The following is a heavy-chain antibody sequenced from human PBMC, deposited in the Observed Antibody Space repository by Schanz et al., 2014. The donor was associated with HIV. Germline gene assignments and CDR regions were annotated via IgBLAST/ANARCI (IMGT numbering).Heavy chain of an antibody. CDR2: IIPIFATP. CDR1: GGIFSYHA. Sequence: QVQLVQSGAEVKKPGSSVKVSCKASGGIFSYHAINWVRQAPGQGLEWMGGIIPIFATPNYAQKFQERVTITRDMSTSTAYMELSSLRSEDTAVYYCAADSEWFGESPSAFDIWGQGTMVTVSS. D-gene: IGHD3-10*01. J-gene: IGHJ3*02. CDR3: AADSEWFGESPSAFDI. V-gene: IGHV1-69*06.